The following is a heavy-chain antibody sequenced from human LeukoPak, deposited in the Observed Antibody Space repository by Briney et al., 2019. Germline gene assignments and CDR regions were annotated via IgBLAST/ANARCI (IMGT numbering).Heavy chain of an antibody. Sequence: PGRSLRLSCAASGFTFSSYGMHWVRQAPGKGLEWVAVIWYDGSNKYYADSVKGRFTISRDNSKNTVYLQMNSLRAEDTAVHYCARVSPEIVVVTGTGAPDYWGQGTLVTVSS. CDR2: IWYDGSNK. CDR3: ARVSPEIVVVTGTGAPDY. CDR1: GFTFSSYG. V-gene: IGHV3-33*01. J-gene: IGHJ4*02. D-gene: IGHD2-21*02.